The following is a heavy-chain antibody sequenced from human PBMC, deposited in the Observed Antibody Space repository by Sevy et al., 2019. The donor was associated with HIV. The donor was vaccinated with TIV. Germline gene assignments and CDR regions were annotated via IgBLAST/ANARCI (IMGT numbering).Heavy chain of an antibody. Sequence: GGSLRLSCAASGFTFSSYGMHWVRQAPGKGLEWVAFIRYDGSNKYYADSVKGRFTISRDNSKNTRYRQMNSLGAEDTAVYYCAELGNYYYGMDVWGQGTTVTVSS. V-gene: IGHV3-30*02. D-gene: IGHD6-13*01. CDR2: IRYDGSNK. CDR3: AELGNYYYGMDV. CDR1: GFTFSSYG. J-gene: IGHJ6*02.